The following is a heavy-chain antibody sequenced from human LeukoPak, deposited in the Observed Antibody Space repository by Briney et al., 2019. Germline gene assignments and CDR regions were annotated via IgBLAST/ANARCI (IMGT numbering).Heavy chain of an antibody. V-gene: IGHV3-23*01. Sequence: GGSLRLSCAASGFTFSSYAMSWVRQAPGKGLEWVSAISGSGGSTYYADSVKGRFTISRDNSKNTLYLQMNSLRAEDTAVYYCAKGHPYCSSTSCYTWYNYGMDVWGQGTTVTVSS. CDR2: ISGSGGST. J-gene: IGHJ6*02. D-gene: IGHD2-2*02. CDR3: AKGHPYCSSTSCYTWYNYGMDV. CDR1: GFTFSSYA.